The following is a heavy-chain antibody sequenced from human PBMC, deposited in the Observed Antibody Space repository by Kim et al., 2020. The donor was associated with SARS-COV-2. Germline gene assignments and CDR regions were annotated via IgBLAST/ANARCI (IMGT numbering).Heavy chain of an antibody. CDR3: ARRRIAAAGPNGMDV. J-gene: IGHJ6*02. V-gene: IGHV4-34*01. CDR1: GGSFSGYY. CDR2: INHSGST. Sequence: SETLSLTCAVYGGSFSGYYWSWIRQPPGKGLEWIGEINHSGSTNYNPSLKSRVTISVDTSKNQFSLKLSSVTAADTAVYYCARRRIAAAGPNGMDVWGQG. D-gene: IGHD6-13*01.